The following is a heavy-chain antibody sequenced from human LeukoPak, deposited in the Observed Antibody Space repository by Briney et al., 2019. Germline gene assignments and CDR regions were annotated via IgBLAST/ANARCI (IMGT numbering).Heavy chain of an antibody. CDR2: IYYSGST. J-gene: IGHJ4*02. D-gene: IGHD6-19*01. V-gene: IGHV4-61*01. CDR3: ARVRFGSGWYEGDFDY. Sequence: SETLSLTCTVSGGSISSGSYYWSWIRQPPGKGLEWIGYIYYSGSTNYNPSLKSRVTISVDTSKNQFSLKLSSVTAADTAVYYCARVRFGSGWYEGDFDYWGQGTLVTVSS. CDR1: GGSISSGSYY.